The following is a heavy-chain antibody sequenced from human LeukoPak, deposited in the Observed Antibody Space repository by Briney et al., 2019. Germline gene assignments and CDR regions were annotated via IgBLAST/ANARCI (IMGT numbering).Heavy chain of an antibody. CDR2: IKQDGSEK. Sequence: GGSLRLSCAASGFTFSSYAMSWVRQAPGKGLEWVANIKQDGSEKYYVDSVKGRFTISRDNAKNSLYLQMNSLRAEDTAVYYCEAVYYDILTGYYIDYWGQGTLVTVPS. V-gene: IGHV3-7*01. CDR1: GFTFSSYA. D-gene: IGHD3-9*01. J-gene: IGHJ4*02. CDR3: EAVYYDILTGYYIDY.